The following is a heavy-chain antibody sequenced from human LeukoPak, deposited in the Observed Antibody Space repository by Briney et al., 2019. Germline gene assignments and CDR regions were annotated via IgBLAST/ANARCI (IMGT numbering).Heavy chain of an antibody. CDR1: GFTFSSYA. Sequence: GGSLRLSCAASGFTFSSYAMSWVRQAPGKGLEWVSAISGSGGSTYYADSVKGRFTISRDNSKNTLYLQMNSLRVEDTAVYYCARGMMVGSSVPPDYWGQGTLVTVSS. CDR3: ARGMMVGSSVPPDY. D-gene: IGHD6-13*01. V-gene: IGHV3-23*01. CDR2: ISGSGGST. J-gene: IGHJ4*02.